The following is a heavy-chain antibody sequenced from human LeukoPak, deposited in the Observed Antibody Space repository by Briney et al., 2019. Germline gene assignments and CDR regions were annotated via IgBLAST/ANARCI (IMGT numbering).Heavy chain of an antibody. CDR1: GFTFSRNS. CDR2: IKQDGSEK. CDR3: AKISGSYPASY. Sequence: PGGSLRLSCAVSGFTFSRNSMNWVRQAPGKGLEWVANIKQDGSEKYYVDSVKGRFTISRDNAKNSLYLQMNSLRAEDTAVYYCAKISGSYPASYWGQGTLVTASS. V-gene: IGHV3-7*01. J-gene: IGHJ4*02. D-gene: IGHD1-26*01.